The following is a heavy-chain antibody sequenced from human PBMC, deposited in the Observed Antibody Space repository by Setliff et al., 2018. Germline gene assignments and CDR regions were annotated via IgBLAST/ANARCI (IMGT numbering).Heavy chain of an antibody. V-gene: IGHV4-34*01. J-gene: IGHJ4*02. Sequence: SETLSLTCAAYGGTFSDYHWTWIRQSPEKGLEWIGEINHRGSTNYNPSLKSRATISIDTSRDQFSLKLISMTAADTAVYYCARGRNIAARLLDSWGQGTLVTVSS. D-gene: IGHD6-6*01. CDR1: GGTFSDYH. CDR3: ARGRNIAARLLDS. CDR2: INHRGST.